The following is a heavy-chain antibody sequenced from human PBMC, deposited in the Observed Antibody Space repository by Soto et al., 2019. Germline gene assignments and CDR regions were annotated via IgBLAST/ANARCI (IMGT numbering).Heavy chain of an antibody. CDR3: ARDTPPGSYDFWSGYSN. D-gene: IGHD3-3*01. CDR1: GGTFSSYA. J-gene: IGHJ4*02. Sequence: SVKVSCKASGGTFSSYAISWVRQAPGQGLEWMGGIIPIFGTANCAQKFQGRVTITADESTSTAYMELSSLRSEDTAVYYCARDTPPGSYDFWSGYSNWGQGTLVTVSS. CDR2: IIPIFGTA. V-gene: IGHV1-69*13.